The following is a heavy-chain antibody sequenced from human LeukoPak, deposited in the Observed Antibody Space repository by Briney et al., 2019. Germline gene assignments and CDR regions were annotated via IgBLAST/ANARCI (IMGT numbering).Heavy chain of an antibody. D-gene: IGHD6-13*01. J-gene: IGHJ4*02. Sequence: TPSETLSLTCTVSGGSISSSSYYWSWIRQPPGKGLEWIGYIYYSGSTNYNPSLKSRVTISVDTSKNQFSLKLSSVTAADTAVYYCARGAAVIDYWGQGTLVTVSS. CDR2: IYYSGST. V-gene: IGHV4-61*01. CDR3: ARGAAVIDY. CDR1: GGSISSSSYY.